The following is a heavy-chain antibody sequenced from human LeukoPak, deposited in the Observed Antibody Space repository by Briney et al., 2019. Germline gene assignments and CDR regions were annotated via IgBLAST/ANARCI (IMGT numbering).Heavy chain of an antibody. V-gene: IGHV1-69*13. Sequence: ASVKVSCKASGGTFSSFAISWVRQAPGQGLEWMGGIIPILGTANYAQMFQGRVTITADESTSTAYMELSSLRSEDTAVYYCAAQPTYSSGWFYNWFDPWGQGTLVTVSS. CDR1: GGTFSSFA. D-gene: IGHD6-19*01. CDR3: AAQPTYSSGWFYNWFDP. J-gene: IGHJ5*02. CDR2: IIPILGTA.